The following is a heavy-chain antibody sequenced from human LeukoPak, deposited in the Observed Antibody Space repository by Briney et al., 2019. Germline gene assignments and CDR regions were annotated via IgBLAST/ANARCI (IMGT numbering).Heavy chain of an antibody. J-gene: IGHJ4*02. Sequence: ASVKVSCKVSGYTLTELSMHWVRQAPGKGLEWMGGFDPEDGETIYAQKFQGRVTMTEDTSTDTAYMEPSSLGSEDTAVYYCATSSGTYYDFWSGYYTYWGQGTLVTVSS. CDR1: GYTLTELS. CDR2: FDPEDGET. CDR3: ATSSGTYYDFWSGYYTY. D-gene: IGHD3-3*01. V-gene: IGHV1-24*01.